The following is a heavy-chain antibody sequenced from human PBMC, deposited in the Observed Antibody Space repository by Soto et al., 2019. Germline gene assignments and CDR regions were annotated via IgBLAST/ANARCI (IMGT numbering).Heavy chain of an antibody. D-gene: IGHD2-15*01. CDR1: GFTFSSYG. CDR2: ISYDGSNK. V-gene: IGHV3-30*18. J-gene: IGHJ6*02. Sequence: QPGGSLRLSCAASGFTFSSYGMHWVRQAPGKGLEWVAVISYDGSNKYYADSVKGRFTISRDNSKNTLYLQMNSLRAEDTAVYYCAKAFPYCSGGSCHTKDPNDYYSYYGMDVWGQGTTVTVSS. CDR3: AKAFPYCSGGSCHTKDPNDYYSYYGMDV.